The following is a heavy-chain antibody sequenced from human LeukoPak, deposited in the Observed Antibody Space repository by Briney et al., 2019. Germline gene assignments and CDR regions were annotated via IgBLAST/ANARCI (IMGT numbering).Heavy chain of an antibody. CDR2: ISAYNGDT. CDR1: GYTFNSHG. J-gene: IGHJ6*02. Sequence: ASVKVSCKASGYTFNSHGISWVRQAPGQGLEWMGWISAYNGDTNYAQKFQGRVTITADKSTSTAYMELSSLRSEDTAVYYCARVPGRGYYYYYGMDVWGQGTTVTVSS. V-gene: IGHV1-18*04. CDR3: ARVPGRGYYYYYGMDV.